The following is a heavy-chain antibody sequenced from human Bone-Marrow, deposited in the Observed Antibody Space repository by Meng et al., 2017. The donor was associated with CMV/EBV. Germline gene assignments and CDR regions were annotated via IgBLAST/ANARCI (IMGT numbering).Heavy chain of an antibody. V-gene: IGHV1-69*05. CDR2: IIPIFGTA. Sequence: SVKVSCKASGGTFSSYAISWVRQAPGQGLEWMGGIIPIFGTANYAQKFQGRVTITTDESTSTAYMELSSLRSEDTAVYYCASAFRPNDFWSGYSQEDYYYGMDVWGQGTTVTFSS. CDR1: GGTFSSYA. D-gene: IGHD3-3*01. J-gene: IGHJ6*02. CDR3: ASAFRPNDFWSGYSQEDYYYGMDV.